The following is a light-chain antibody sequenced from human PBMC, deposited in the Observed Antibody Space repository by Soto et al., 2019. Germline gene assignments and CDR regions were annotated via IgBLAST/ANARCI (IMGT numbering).Light chain of an antibody. V-gene: IGLV2-11*01. CDR2: DVN. Sequence: QSALTQPRSVSGSPGQSVTISCTGSSSDVGAYNYVSWYQHNTGKAPKLLIYDVNKRPSGVPDRFSGSKFGNTASLTISGLQAEDEAEYYCSSYTNINTRACVFGTGTRSPS. CDR1: SSDVGAYNY. CDR3: SSYTNINTRACV. J-gene: IGLJ1*01.